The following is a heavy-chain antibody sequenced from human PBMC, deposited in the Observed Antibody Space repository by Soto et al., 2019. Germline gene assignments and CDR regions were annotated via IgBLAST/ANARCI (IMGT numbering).Heavy chain of an antibody. Sequence: EVQMEESGGGLIQPGGSLSLSCAASGFAVSSNHMSWVRQAPGKGLECVALIHSDGDRNPGATYYADSVKGRFTISRDNTKNTLYRQMNSLRAEDAAVYYCARDLGRSPFDYWGQGILVTVSS. CDR3: ARDLGRSPFDY. CDR1: GFAVSSNH. CDR2: IHSDGDRNPGAT. V-gene: IGHV3-53*02. J-gene: IGHJ4*02.